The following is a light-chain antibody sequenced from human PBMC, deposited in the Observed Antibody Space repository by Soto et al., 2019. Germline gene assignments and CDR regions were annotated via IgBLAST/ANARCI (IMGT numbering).Light chain of an antibody. CDR2: GAS. CDR1: QSVNSNY. Sequence: EIVLTQSPGTLSLSPGERAILSCRASQSVNSNYLAWYQQKPGQPPKLLIYGASSRATGVPNRFSGSGSGTDVTLIISSLEPEDFSVYYCHQYGLLPRHPFGQGTKLEIK. J-gene: IGKJ2*01. CDR3: HQYGLLPRHP. V-gene: IGKV3-20*01.